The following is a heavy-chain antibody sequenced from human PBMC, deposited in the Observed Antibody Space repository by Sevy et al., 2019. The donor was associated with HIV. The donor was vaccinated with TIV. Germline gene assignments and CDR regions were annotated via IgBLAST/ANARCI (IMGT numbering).Heavy chain of an antibody. D-gene: IGHD1-7*01. J-gene: IGHJ4*02. CDR1: GGTFSSYA. V-gene: IGHV1-69*13. CDR2: IIPIFGTA. CDR3: ARAAGYNWNWGGFDY. Sequence: AAVKVSCKASGGTFSSYAISWVRQAPRQGLEWMGGIIPIFGTANYAQKFQGRVTISADESTITAYMELSSLRSEDAAVYYCARAAGYNWNWGGFDYWGQGTLVTVSS.